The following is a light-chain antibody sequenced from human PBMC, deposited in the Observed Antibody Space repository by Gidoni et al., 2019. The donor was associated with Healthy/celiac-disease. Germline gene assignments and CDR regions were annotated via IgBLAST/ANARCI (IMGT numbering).Light chain of an antibody. Sequence: DIQMTQSPSTLSASVGDRVTITCRASKSISSWLAWYQQKPGKAPKLLIYDASSLESGVPSRFSGSGSGTEFTRTISSLQPDDFATYYCQQYNSYPWTFGQXTKVEIK. CDR3: QQYNSYPWT. CDR2: DAS. V-gene: IGKV1-5*01. CDR1: KSISSW. J-gene: IGKJ1*01.